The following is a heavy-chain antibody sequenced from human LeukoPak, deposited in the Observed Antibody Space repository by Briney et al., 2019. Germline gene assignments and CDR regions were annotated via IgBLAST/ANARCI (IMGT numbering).Heavy chain of an antibody. V-gene: IGHV1-46*01. D-gene: IGHD1-26*01. CDR1: GYTFTSDY. CDR2: INPSGGST. J-gene: IGHJ3*02. CDR3: AREFGALVGATEGEDAFDI. Sequence: ASVKVSCKASGYTFTSDYMHWVRQAPGQGLEWMGIINPSGGSTSYAQKFQGRVTMTRDTSTSTVYMELSSLRSEDTAVYYCAREFGALVGATEGEDAFDIWGQGTMVTVSS.